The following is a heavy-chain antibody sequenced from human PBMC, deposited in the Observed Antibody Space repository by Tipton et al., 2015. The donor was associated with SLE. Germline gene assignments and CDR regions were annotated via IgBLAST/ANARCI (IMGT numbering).Heavy chain of an antibody. V-gene: IGHV4-38-2*01. CDR3: ARDFWSGYRWFDP. D-gene: IGHD3-3*01. CDR1: GASITNAYY. CDR2: IYHSGTT. Sequence: LRLSCDVSGASITNAYYCAWIRQSPGKGLEWVGTIYHSGTTYYNPSLKSRLTMSVDTSKNQFSLKLTSVTAADTAIYFCARDFWSGYRWFDPWGQGMMVTVSS. J-gene: IGHJ5*02.